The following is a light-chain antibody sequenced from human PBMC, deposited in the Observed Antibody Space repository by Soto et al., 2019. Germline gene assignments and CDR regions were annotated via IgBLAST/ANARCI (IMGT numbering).Light chain of an antibody. CDR1: QSISSY. J-gene: IGKJ5*01. CDR2: AAS. CDR3: QQSYSTLIT. Sequence: DIQMTQSPSSLSASVGDRVTITCRASQSISSYLHWYQQKPGKAPKLLIYAASNLQSGVPSRFSASGSGTDFTLTISSLQPEDFATYYCQQSYSTLITFGQGTRLEIK. V-gene: IGKV1-39*01.